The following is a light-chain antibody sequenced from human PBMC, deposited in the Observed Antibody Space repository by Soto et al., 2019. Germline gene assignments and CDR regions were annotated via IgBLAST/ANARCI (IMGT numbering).Light chain of an antibody. V-gene: IGKV3D-20*02. CDR2: SAS. Sequence: DTVLTQSPGTLSLTSGERATLSCRASQSISGTYVAWYQQKPGQAPRLLIYSASTRATGIPDRFSGSGSGTDFTLTISRLEPEDFAVYYCQQRSNWPPYTFGQGTKLEIK. J-gene: IGKJ2*01. CDR1: QSISGTY. CDR3: QQRSNWPPYT.